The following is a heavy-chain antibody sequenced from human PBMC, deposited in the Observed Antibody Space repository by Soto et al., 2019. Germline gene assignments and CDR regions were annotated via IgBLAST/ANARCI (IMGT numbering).Heavy chain of an antibody. Sequence: VHLVDSGGGLVKPGGSLRLSCAASGFTFSDYFMTWIRQAPGKGLEWVSYIGSRGSPINYVDSVKGRFTISRDNAKDSLYLHMNSLRAEDTAVYYCARVSSSSLFDYWGQGTLVTVSS. D-gene: IGHD6-6*01. V-gene: IGHV3-11*01. J-gene: IGHJ4*02. CDR2: IGSRGSPI. CDR1: GFTFSDYF. CDR3: ARVSSSSLFDY.